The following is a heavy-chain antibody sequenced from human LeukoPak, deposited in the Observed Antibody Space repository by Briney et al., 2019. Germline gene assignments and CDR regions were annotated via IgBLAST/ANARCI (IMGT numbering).Heavy chain of an antibody. V-gene: IGHV3-20*04. CDR3: ARTYYDILTGYNPYFDY. Sequence: GGSLRLSCAASGFTFDDHGMSWVCQAPGKGLEWVSGIKWDGGRTGYADSVKGRFTISRDNAKNSLYLQMISLRAEDTAVYYCARTYYDILTGYNPYFDYWGQGTLVTVSS. CDR1: GFTFDDHG. D-gene: IGHD3-9*01. J-gene: IGHJ4*02. CDR2: IKWDGGRT.